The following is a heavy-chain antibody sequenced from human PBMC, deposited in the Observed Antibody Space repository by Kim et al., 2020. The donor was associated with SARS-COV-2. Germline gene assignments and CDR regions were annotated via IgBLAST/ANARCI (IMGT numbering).Heavy chain of an antibody. V-gene: IGHV1-24*01. Sequence: ASVKVSCKVSGYNLTELSMHWVRQTPGKGLEWMGGFDPEDGETIYAQKFQGRVTMTEDTSTDTAYMELSSLRSEDTAVYYCATSCSITSCHWFDPWGQGTLVTVSS. J-gene: IGHJ5*02. CDR3: ATSCSITSCHWFDP. CDR1: GYNLTELS. CDR2: FDPEDGET. D-gene: IGHD2-2*01.